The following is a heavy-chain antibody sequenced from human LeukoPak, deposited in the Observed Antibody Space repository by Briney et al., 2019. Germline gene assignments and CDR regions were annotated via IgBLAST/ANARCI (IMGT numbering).Heavy chain of an antibody. Sequence: PSETLSLTCTVSGGSISNYYWSWIRQPPGKGLEWIGSIYYSGSTYYNPSLKSRVTISVDTSKNQFSLNLTSVTAADTAVYFCARWPRRNYYNSSGSRDYWGQGTLVTVSP. CDR1: GGSISNYY. CDR3: ARWPRRNYYNSSGSRDY. J-gene: IGHJ4*02. CDR2: IYYSGST. V-gene: IGHV4-59*01. D-gene: IGHD3-22*01.